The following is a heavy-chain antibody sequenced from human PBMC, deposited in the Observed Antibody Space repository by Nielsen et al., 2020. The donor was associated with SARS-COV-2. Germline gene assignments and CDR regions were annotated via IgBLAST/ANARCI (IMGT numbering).Heavy chain of an antibody. J-gene: IGHJ4*02. CDR3: AKDETTSGVNFFHY. CDR2: IFSNGAAA. V-gene: IGHV3-23*01. Sequence: GESLKISCAASGFTFSKYAMSWVRQSPGKGLEWASGIFSNGAAAWYAESVKGRFTISRDNSKNTLYLQLNSLRAEDTAIYYCAKDETTSGVNFFHYWGQGALVTVSS. D-gene: IGHD7-27*01. CDR1: GFTFSKYA.